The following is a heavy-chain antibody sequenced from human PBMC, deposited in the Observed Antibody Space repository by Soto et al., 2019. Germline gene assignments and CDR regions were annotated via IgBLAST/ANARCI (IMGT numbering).Heavy chain of an antibody. D-gene: IGHD5-18*01. CDR3: ARQIYSYGRFDY. V-gene: IGHV1-46*01. CDR1: GYTFTSYY. Sequence: QVQLVQSGAEVKKPGASVKVSCKASGYTFTSYYMHWVRQAPGQGLEWMGIINPSGGSTSYAQKFQGRGTMTRDTSTSTVYMELSSLRSEDTAVYYCARQIYSYGRFDYWGQGTLVTVSS. J-gene: IGHJ4*02. CDR2: INPSGGST.